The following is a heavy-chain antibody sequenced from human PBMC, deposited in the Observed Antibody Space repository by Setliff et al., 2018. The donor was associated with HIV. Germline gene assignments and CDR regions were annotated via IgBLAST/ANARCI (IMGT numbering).Heavy chain of an antibody. CDR3: ARLTYYYDSSGYYSDNYYMDV. CDR1: GYIFTSYW. Sequence: HGESLKISCQGSGYIFTSYWIGGVRQMPGKGLEWMGIIYPGDSDTRYSPSFQGQVTISADKSISTAYLQWSSLKASDTAMYYCARLTYYYDSSGYYSDNYYMDVWGKGTTVTVSS. CDR2: IYPGDSDT. V-gene: IGHV5-51*01. D-gene: IGHD3-22*01. J-gene: IGHJ6*03.